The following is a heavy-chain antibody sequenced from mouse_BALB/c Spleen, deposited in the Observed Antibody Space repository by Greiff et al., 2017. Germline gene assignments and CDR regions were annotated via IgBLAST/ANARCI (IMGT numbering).Heavy chain of an antibody. CDR2: ISSGGSYT. CDR1: GFTFSSYT. J-gene: IGHJ3*01. V-gene: IGHV5-6-4*01. Sequence: EVQGVESGGGLVKPGGSLKLSCAASGFTFSSYTMSWVRQTPEKRLEWVATISSGGSYTYYPDSVKGRFTISRDNAKNTLYLQMSSLKSEDTAMYYCTRVGYYDYSAWFAYWGQGTLVTVSA. D-gene: IGHD2-4*01. CDR3: TRVGYYDYSAWFAY.